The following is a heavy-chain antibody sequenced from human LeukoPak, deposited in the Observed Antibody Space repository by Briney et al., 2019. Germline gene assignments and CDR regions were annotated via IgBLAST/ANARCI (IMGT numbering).Heavy chain of an antibody. CDR2: ISGSGGST. D-gene: IGHD1-26*01. V-gene: IGHV3-23*01. CDR1: KFSFSSYW. Sequence: GGSLRLSCAASKFSFSSYWMHWVRQAPGKGLVWVSAISGSGGSTYYADSVKGRFTISRDNSKNTLYLQMNSLRAEDAAVYYCANPIPPIKWELNTHDDAFDIWGQGTMVTVSS. CDR3: ANPIPPIKWELNTHDDAFDI. J-gene: IGHJ3*02.